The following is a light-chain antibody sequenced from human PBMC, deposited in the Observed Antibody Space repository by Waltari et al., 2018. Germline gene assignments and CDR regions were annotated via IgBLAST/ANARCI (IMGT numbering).Light chain of an antibody. Sequence: IVMTQTPLSSPVTLGQPASISCRSSQSLVHSDGSTYLSWLQQRPGQPPRLLIYEISNRFSGVPDRFSGSGAGTDFTLKISRVEAEDVGIYYCLQATQFPRSFGQGTKLEIK. CDR3: LQATQFPRS. V-gene: IGKV2-24*01. J-gene: IGKJ2*01. CDR1: QSLVHSDGSTY. CDR2: EIS.